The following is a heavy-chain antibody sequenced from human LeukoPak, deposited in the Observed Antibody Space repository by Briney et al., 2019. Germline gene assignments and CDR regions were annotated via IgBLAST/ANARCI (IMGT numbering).Heavy chain of an antibody. CDR1: GGSISSSSYY. Sequence: PSETLSLTCTVSGGSISSSSYYWGWIRQPPGKGLEWIGSIYYSGSTYYNPSLKSRVTISVDTSKNQFSLKLSSVTAADTAVYYCAREFRGSDAFDIWGQGTMVTVSS. J-gene: IGHJ3*02. CDR2: IYYSGST. CDR3: AREFRGSDAFDI. D-gene: IGHD2-21*01. V-gene: IGHV4-39*07.